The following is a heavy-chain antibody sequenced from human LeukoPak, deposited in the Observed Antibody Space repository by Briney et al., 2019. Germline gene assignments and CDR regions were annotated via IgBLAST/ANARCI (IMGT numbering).Heavy chain of an antibody. CDR1: GYTFTGYY. J-gene: IGHJ6*04. Sequence: ASVTVSCMASGYTFTGYYMHWVRQAPGQGLEWLGWINPNSGGTNYAQKFQGWVTMTRDTSISTAYMELSRLRSDDTAVYYCARARMVRGVISYGMDVWGKGTTVTVSS. V-gene: IGHV1-2*04. D-gene: IGHD3-10*01. CDR2: INPNSGGT. CDR3: ARARMVRGVISYGMDV.